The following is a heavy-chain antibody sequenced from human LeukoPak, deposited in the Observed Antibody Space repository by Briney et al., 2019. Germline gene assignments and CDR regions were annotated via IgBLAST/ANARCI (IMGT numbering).Heavy chain of an antibody. CDR3: AKSSSGSNYYYYYMDV. CDR1: GFTFSSYS. Sequence: GGSLRLSCPASGFTFSSYSMNWVRQAPGKGLEWVSYISRSSTTIYYADSVKGRITISRDNAKNSLYLHMNSLRAEDTAVYYCAKSSSGSNYYYYYMDVWGKGTTVTISS. D-gene: IGHD3-10*01. V-gene: IGHV3-48*01. J-gene: IGHJ6*03. CDR2: ISRSSTTI.